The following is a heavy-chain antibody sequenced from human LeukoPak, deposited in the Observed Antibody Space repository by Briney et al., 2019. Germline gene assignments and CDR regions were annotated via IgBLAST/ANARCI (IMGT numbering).Heavy chain of an antibody. D-gene: IGHD6-19*01. Sequence: SVKVSCKASGGTFSSYAISWVRQAPGQGLGWMGGIIPIFGTANYAQKFQGRVTITADESTSTAYMELSSLRSEDTAVYYCARARGSAVALFDYWGQGTLVTVSS. CDR1: GGTFSSYA. CDR3: ARARGSAVALFDY. J-gene: IGHJ4*02. CDR2: IIPIFGTA. V-gene: IGHV1-69*13.